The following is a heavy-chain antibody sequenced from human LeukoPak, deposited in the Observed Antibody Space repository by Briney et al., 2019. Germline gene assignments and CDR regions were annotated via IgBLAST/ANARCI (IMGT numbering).Heavy chain of an antibody. CDR3: ARVGYEGYTP. J-gene: IGHJ1*01. CDR2: INSDGSST. Sequence: AGGSLRLSCAASGFTFSSYWMHWVRQAPGKWLVWVSRINSDGSSTSYADSVKGRFTISRDNAKNTLYLQMNSLRAEDTAVYYCARVGYEGYTPWGQGTLVTVSS. CDR1: GFTFSSYW. D-gene: IGHD6-13*01. V-gene: IGHV3-74*01.